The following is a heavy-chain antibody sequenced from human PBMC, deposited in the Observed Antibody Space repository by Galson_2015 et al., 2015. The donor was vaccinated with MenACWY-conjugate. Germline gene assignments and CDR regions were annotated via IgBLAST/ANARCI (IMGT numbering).Heavy chain of an antibody. CDR1: GYRFRTYW. J-gene: IGHJ4*02. D-gene: IGHD2-21*02. CDR3: ARHKYHTAWSSSDH. CDR2: IDPSDSYT. Sequence: QSGAEVKKPGDSLRISCKASGYRFRTYWLTWVRRVPGKGLEWMGRIDPSDSYTKYSPSFQGHVTISVDKFINTAYLQWSSLKASDTAIYYCARHKYHTAWSSSDHWGQGTLVTVSS. V-gene: IGHV5-10-1*01.